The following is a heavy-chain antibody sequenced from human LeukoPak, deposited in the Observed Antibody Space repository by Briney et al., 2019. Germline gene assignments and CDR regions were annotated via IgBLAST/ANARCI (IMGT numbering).Heavy chain of an antibody. Sequence: SGGSLRLSCAASGFTFSSYSMNWVRQAPGKGLEWVSSISSSSSYIYYADSVKGRFTISRDNAKNSLYLQMNSLRAEDTAVYYCARMIITMVRGVLDAFDIWGQGTMVTVSS. CDR3: ARMIITMVRGVLDAFDI. V-gene: IGHV3-21*01. CDR2: ISSSSSYI. D-gene: IGHD3-10*01. CDR1: GFTFSSYS. J-gene: IGHJ3*02.